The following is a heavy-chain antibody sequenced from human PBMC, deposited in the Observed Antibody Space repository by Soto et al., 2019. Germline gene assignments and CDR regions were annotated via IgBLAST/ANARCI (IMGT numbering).Heavy chain of an antibody. J-gene: IGHJ4*02. V-gene: IGHV4-59*01. CDR2: IYYTGST. CDR1: GSSISPFY. CDR3: TRVGGYCGDYPNFGY. D-gene: IGHD4-17*01. Sequence: SETLSLTCTVSGSSISPFYWSWIRQPPGKGLEWIGYIYYTGSTKYNPSLKSRVTLSLGTSRNQLSLKLSSVTAADTAVYYCTRVGGYCGDYPNFGYWGPRTLVTVSS.